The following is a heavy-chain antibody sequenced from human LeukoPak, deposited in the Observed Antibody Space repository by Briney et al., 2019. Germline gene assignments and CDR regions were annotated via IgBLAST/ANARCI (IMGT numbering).Heavy chain of an antibody. V-gene: IGHV3-21*01. CDR2: ISSSSSYI. D-gene: IGHD4-17*01. CDR1: GFTFSSYS. Sequence: GGSLRLSCAASGFTFSSYSMNWVRQAPGKGLEWVSSISSSSSYIYYADSVEGRFTISRDNAKNSLYLQMNSLRAEDTAVYYCARDPSMTTVTTRENYWGQGTLVTVSS. CDR3: ARDPSMTTVTTRENY. J-gene: IGHJ4*02.